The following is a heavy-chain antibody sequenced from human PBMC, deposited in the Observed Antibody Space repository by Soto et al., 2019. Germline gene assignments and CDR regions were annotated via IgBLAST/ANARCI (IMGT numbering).Heavy chain of an antibody. D-gene: IGHD1-26*01. J-gene: IGHJ5*02. Sequence: GASVKVSCKASGYTFTSYDINWVRQATGQGLEWMGWMNPNSGNTGYAQKYQGRVTMTRNTSISTAYMELSSLRSEDTAVYYYARGLNCIDRAGFDPWGRGSLVTVSS. CDR2: MNPNSGNT. CDR1: GYTFTSYD. V-gene: IGHV1-8*01. CDR3: ARGLNCIDRAGFDP.